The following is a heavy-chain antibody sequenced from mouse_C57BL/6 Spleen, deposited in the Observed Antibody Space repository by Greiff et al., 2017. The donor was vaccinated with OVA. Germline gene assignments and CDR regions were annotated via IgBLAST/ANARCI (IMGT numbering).Heavy chain of an antibody. CDR3: ARAGYSAWFAY. J-gene: IGHJ3*01. V-gene: IGHV5-17*01. CDR1: GFTFSDYG. D-gene: IGHD2-3*01. Sequence: EVQVVESGGGLVKPGGSLKLSCAASGFTFSDYGMHWVRQAPEKGLEWVAYISSGSSTIYYADTVQGRFIISTANAKNTLFLQMTSLMSEDTAIYYCARAGYSAWFAYWGQGTLVTVSA. CDR2: ISSGSSTI.